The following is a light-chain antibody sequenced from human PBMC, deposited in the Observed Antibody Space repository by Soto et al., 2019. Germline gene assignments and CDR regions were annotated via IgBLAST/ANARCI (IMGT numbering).Light chain of an antibody. CDR1: NSDVGAYEF. CDR2: EVG. J-gene: IGLJ1*01. Sequence: QSALTQPASVSGSLGQSITIACTGTNSDVGAYEFVSWYRHHPGKAPQLIIYEVGNRPSGVSNRFSGSKSGNTASLTISGLQAEDEAHYYCCSYSSSSTLVFGTGTKVT. CDR3: CSYSSSSTLV. V-gene: IGLV2-14*01.